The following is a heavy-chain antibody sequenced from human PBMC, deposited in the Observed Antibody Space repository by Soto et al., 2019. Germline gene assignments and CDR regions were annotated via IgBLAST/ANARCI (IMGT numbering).Heavy chain of an antibody. CDR3: ARRGMMYAIRVGVSPIDY. CDR2: INHSGST. V-gene: IGHV4-34*01. CDR1: GGSFSGYY. Sequence: QVQLQQWGAGLLKPSETLSLTCAVYGGSFSGYYWSWIRQPPGKGLEWIGEINHSGSTNYNPSLKSRVTISVDTSKNQFSLKLSSVTAADTAVYYCARRGMMYAIRVGVSPIDYWGQGTLVTVSS. D-gene: IGHD2-8*01. J-gene: IGHJ4*02.